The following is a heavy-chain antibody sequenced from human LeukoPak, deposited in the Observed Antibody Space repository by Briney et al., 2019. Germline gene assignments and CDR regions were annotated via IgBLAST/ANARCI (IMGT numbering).Heavy chain of an antibody. CDR1: GFTFSSYG. Sequence: GGSLRPSCAASGFTFSSYGMSWVRQAPGKGLEWVSAISGSGGSTYYADSVKGRFTISRDNSKNTLYLQMNSLRAEDTAVYYCAEVGYGSGKTAPIDYWGQGTLVTVSS. V-gene: IGHV3-23*01. CDR3: AEVGYGSGKTAPIDY. J-gene: IGHJ4*02. D-gene: IGHD3-10*01. CDR2: ISGSGGST.